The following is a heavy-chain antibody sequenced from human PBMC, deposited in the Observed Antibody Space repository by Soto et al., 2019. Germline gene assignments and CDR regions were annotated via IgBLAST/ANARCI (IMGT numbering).Heavy chain of an antibody. CDR1: GFTVSSNY. Sequence: EVQLVESGGGLVQPGGSLRLSCAASGFTVSSNYMSWVRQAPGKGLEWVSVIYSGGSTYYADSVKGRFTISRDNSKNTLYLQMTSRRAEDTAVYYCARDLVGYSYGPFKANYYYYGMDVWGQGTTVTVSS. J-gene: IGHJ6*02. V-gene: IGHV3-66*01. CDR3: ARDLVGYSYGPFKANYYYYGMDV. D-gene: IGHD5-18*01. CDR2: IYSGGST.